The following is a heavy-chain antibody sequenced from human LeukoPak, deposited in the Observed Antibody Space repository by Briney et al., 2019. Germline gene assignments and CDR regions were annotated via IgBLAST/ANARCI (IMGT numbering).Heavy chain of an antibody. J-gene: IGHJ4*02. Sequence: GGSLRLSCAASGFTFSSYWMSWVRQAPGKGLEWVASIKQDGSEKYYVDSVKGRFTISRDNSKNTLNLQMNSLRGEDTAVYYCARDSDNWNYDVWGQGTLVTVSS. CDR1: GFTFSSYW. D-gene: IGHD1-7*01. V-gene: IGHV3-7*01. CDR3: ARDSDNWNYDV. CDR2: IKQDGSEK.